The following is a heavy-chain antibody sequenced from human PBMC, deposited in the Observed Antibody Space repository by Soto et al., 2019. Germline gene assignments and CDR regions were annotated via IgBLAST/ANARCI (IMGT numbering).Heavy chain of an antibody. CDR1: GYTFTSYG. V-gene: IGHV1-18*01. Sequence: QVQLVQSGAEVKKPGASVKVSCKASGYTFTSYGISWVRQAPGQGLEWMGWINANNGNTKYAQKLQGRIAMTTDTSPSTAYMERMSPRSDDTAVYSCVRKPALGGPFDYWGQGTLVTVSS. CDR3: VRKPALGGPFDY. J-gene: IGHJ4*02. D-gene: IGHD3-16*01. CDR2: INANNGNT.